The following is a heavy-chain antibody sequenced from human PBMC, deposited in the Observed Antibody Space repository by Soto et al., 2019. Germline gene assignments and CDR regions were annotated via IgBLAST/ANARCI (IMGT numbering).Heavy chain of an antibody. D-gene: IGHD3-22*01. CDR1: GGTFSNYA. Sequence: QVQLVQSGAEVKKPGSSVKVSCKASGGTFSNYAISWVRQAPGQGLEWMGEIIPIFGTTKNAQKFQGRVTITEDESTGTAYMELGSLRSEDTAVYYCASSGERDVYDSSGYGWGQGTLVTVSS. CDR2: IIPIFGTT. J-gene: IGHJ1*01. V-gene: IGHV1-69*12. CDR3: ASSGERDVYDSSGYG.